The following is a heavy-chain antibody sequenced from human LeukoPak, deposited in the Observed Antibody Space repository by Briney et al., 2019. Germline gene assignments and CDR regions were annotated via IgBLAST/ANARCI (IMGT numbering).Heavy chain of an antibody. Sequence: PSETLSLTCTVSGGSISSYYWSWIRQPAGKGLEWIGCIYTSGSINYNPSLKRRVTMSVDTSKKQFSLKLSSVTAADTAVYYWERGGTLGPFDPWGQGTLVAVSS. CDR3: ERGGTLGPFDP. CDR1: GGSISSYY. J-gene: IGHJ5*02. CDR2: IYTSGSI. D-gene: IGHD5-12*01. V-gene: IGHV4-4*07.